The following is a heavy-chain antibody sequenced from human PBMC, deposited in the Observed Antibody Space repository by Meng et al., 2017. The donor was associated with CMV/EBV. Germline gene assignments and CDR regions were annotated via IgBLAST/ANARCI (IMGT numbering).Heavy chain of an antibody. J-gene: IGHJ6*02. CDR3: ARVGGGVVPAAIVTTNYYYYGMDV. Sequence: GESLKISCAASGFTFSDYYMSWIRPAPGTGLEWVSYISSSGSTIYYADSVKGRFTISRDNAKNSLYLQMNSLRAEDTAVYYCARVGGGVVPAAIVTTNYYYYGMDVWGQGTTVTVSS. D-gene: IGHD2-2*01. V-gene: IGHV3-11*04. CDR2: ISSSGSTI. CDR1: GFTFSDYY.